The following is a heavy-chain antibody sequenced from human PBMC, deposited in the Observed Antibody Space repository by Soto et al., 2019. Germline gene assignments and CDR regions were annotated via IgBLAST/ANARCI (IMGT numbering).Heavy chain of an antibody. CDR1: GFPFSSYG. CDR2: ISYDGSNQ. Sequence: QVELVESGGGVVQPGRSLRLSCAACGFPFSSYGMHWVRQAPGKGLEWVAVISYDGSNQYYADSVKGRFTISRDNSKNTLYLEVNSLRPEDTAVYFCAKSRMGSSWYEGDSWGQGTLVTVSS. V-gene: IGHV3-30*18. J-gene: IGHJ4*02. D-gene: IGHD6-13*01. CDR3: AKSRMGSSWYEGDS.